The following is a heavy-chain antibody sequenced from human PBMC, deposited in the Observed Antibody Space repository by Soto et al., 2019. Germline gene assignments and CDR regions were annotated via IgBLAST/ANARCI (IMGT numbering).Heavy chain of an antibody. V-gene: IGHV2-5*01. CDR3: AHRLPGPSGYDV. Sequence: SGPRGEPTQTLTLTCTFSGFSLTSGVVGVGWIRQPPGEALEWLALIYWNDEQYYNPSLRNRLTITRDTSKNQVVLTMTNMDPVDTATYYCAHRLPGPSGYDVWGQGTTVTVSS. D-gene: IGHD6-13*01. CDR2: IYWNDEQ. CDR1: GFSLTSGVVG. J-gene: IGHJ6*02.